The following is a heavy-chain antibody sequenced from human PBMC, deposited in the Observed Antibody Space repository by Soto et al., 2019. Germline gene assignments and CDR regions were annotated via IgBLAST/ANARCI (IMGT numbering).Heavy chain of an antibody. Sequence: ETLSLTCTVSGGSVSTGNYNWSWVRQTPGKVLEWIGNIFFTGSTHYNPSLTSRVTISVDTSKNQFSLELRSVTAADTAVYYCARDGHGMDVWGQGTTVTVSS. CDR3: ARDGHGMDV. V-gene: IGHV4-61*01. CDR2: IFFTGST. J-gene: IGHJ6*02. CDR1: GGSVSTGNYN.